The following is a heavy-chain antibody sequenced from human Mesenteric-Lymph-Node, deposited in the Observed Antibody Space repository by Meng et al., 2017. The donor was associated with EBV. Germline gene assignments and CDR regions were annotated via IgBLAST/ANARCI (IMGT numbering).Heavy chain of an antibody. CDR2: INAGNGNT. Sequence: QVQPVPAGAEVKTPGAPVKASCKASGYTFTSYAMHWRRQAPGQRLEWMGWINAGNGNTKYSEKFQGRVTITRDTFASTAYMELSSLRSEDTAVYYCARGASTSWPVDYWGHGTLVTVSS. V-gene: IGHV1-3*01. J-gene: IGHJ4*01. CDR1: GYTFTSYA. D-gene: IGHD6-19*01. CDR3: ARGASTSWPVDY.